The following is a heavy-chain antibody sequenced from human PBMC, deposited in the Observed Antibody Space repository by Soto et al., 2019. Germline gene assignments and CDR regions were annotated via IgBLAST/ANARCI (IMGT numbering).Heavy chain of an antibody. Sequence: QVQLQESGPGLVKPSGTLSLTCGVSSGSISSRNWWSWVRQPPGKGLEWIGEISHSGRTNYNPSLESRVTMSVDKSRNQCYMKLNFVTAADTAVYYCETQTYSYNWHHWGQGTLVTVSS. CDR3: ETQTYSYNWHH. D-gene: IGHD1-1*01. CDR1: SGSISSRNW. J-gene: IGHJ5*02. V-gene: IGHV4-4*02. CDR2: ISHSGRT.